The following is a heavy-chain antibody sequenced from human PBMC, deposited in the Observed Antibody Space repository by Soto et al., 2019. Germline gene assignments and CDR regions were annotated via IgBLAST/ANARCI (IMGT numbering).Heavy chain of an antibody. CDR1: GDSVSSNSAA. Sequence: SQTLSLTCAISGDSVSSNSAAWNWIRQSPSRGLEWLGRTYYRSKWYNDYAVSVKSRITINPDTSKNQFSLQLNSVTPEDTAVYYCPRGYCTSTSCKASDSYYYGMDVWGQGTTVTVSS. CDR3: PRGYCTSTSCKASDSYYYGMDV. V-gene: IGHV6-1*01. CDR2: TYYRSKWYN. J-gene: IGHJ6*02. D-gene: IGHD2-2*01.